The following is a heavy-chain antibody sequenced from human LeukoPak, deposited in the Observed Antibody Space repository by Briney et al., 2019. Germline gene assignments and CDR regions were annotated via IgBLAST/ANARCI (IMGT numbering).Heavy chain of an antibody. D-gene: IGHD3-3*01. CDR1: GFTFSSYW. Sequence: GGSLRLSCAASGFTFSSYWMHWVRQAPGKGLVWVSRINSDGSSTSYADSVKGRFTISRDNAKNTLYLQMNSLRAEDTAVYYCAREPDYDFWSGYYAAPYYYGMDVWGQGTTVTVSS. CDR3: AREPDYDFWSGYYAAPYYYGMDV. CDR2: INSDGSST. J-gene: IGHJ6*02. V-gene: IGHV3-74*01.